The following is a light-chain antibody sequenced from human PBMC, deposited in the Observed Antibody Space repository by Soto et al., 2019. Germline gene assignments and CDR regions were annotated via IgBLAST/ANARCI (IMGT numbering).Light chain of an antibody. CDR1: QSVSRN. Sequence: EIVLPHSPGTLSLSPGERATLSCSASQSVSRNLAWYQQKPGQAPRLLIFGASIRATGIPDRFSGSGSGTDFTLTISRLEPEDFAVYYCQQYGSSPPWTFGQGTKVDIK. CDR2: GAS. V-gene: IGKV3-20*01. J-gene: IGKJ1*01. CDR3: QQYGSSPPWT.